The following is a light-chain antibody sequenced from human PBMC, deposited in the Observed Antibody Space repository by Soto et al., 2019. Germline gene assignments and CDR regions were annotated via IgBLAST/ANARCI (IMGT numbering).Light chain of an antibody. CDR2: EVS. CDR3: NSYTTSRTIL. Sequence: QSALTQPASVSGSPGQSITISCTGTSSDVGSSKYVSWFQQHPGKAPKLIIYEVSNRSSGVSNRFSASKSGNTASLTISGLQAEDEADYYCNSYTTSRTILFGGGTKLTVL. V-gene: IGLV2-14*01. CDR1: SSDVGSSKY. J-gene: IGLJ2*01.